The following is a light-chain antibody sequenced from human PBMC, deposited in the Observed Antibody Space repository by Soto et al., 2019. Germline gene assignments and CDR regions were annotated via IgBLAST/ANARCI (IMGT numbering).Light chain of an antibody. J-gene: IGKJ2*01. CDR3: QQNGRLPYT. CDR2: GAS. CDR1: QSVRNSY. Sequence: EIVLTQSPGTLSLSPGERATLSCRASQSVRNSYLAWYQQKPGQAPRLLIYGASGRATGIPDRFSGSGSGSDFTLTMSRQEHEDFAVYYCQQNGRLPYTVGHGNKQE. V-gene: IGKV3-20*01.